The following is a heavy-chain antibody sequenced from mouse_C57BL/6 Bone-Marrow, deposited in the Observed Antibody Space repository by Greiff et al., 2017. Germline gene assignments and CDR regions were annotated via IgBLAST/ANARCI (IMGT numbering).Heavy chain of an antibody. D-gene: IGHD2-4*01. CDR2: IYPRSGNT. CDR1: GYTFTSYG. J-gene: IGHJ2*01. Sequence: QVQLKQSGAELARPGASVKLSCKASGYTFTSYGISWVKQRTGQGLEWIGEIYPRSGNTYYNEKFKGKATLTADKSSSTAYMALRSLTSEDSAVYFCARRRVYYDYSYFDYWGQGTTLTVSS. V-gene: IGHV1-81*01. CDR3: ARRRVYYDYSYFDY.